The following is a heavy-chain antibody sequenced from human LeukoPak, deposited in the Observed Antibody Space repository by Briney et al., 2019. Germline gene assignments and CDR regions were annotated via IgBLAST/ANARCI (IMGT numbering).Heavy chain of an antibody. CDR3: ARSRGPGSHWFDP. D-gene: IGHD3-10*01. J-gene: IGHJ5*02. CDR2: VNPNGGAT. CDR1: GYSFHTYY. Sequence: ASVKVSCKASGYSFHTYYIHWVRQAPGQGPEWMGCVNPNGGATNYTQTFQGRVTMTTDTSIDTAYMEVRGLRADDTAIYSCARSRGPGSHWFDPWGQGTLVTVSS. V-gene: IGHV1-2*02.